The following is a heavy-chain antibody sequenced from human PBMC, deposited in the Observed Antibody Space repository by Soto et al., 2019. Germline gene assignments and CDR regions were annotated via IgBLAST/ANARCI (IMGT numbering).Heavy chain of an antibody. CDR3: ARSSLVVPAAMPYYFDY. D-gene: IGHD2-2*01. V-gene: IGHV2-5*02. J-gene: IGHJ4*02. Sequence: SGPTLVNPTQTLTLTCTFSGFSLSTSGVGVGWIRQPPGKALEWLALIYWDDDKRYSPSLKSRLTITKDTSKNQVVLTMTNMDPVDTAIYYCARSSLVVPAAMPYYFDYWGPGTLVTVSS. CDR2: IYWDDDK. CDR1: GFSLSTSGVG.